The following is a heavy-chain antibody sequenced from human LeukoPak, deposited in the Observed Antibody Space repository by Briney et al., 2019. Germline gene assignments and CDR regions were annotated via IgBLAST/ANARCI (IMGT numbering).Heavy chain of an antibody. D-gene: IGHD4-17*01. Sequence: PSETLSLTCTVSGGSINSYYWSWIRQSPGKGLEWIGYIYYSGTTNYNPSLKSRVTISVDTSKNQFSLQLRSVTAADTAVYYCAREDPQTTVPEGMDVWGQGTTVTVSS. J-gene: IGHJ6*02. CDR1: GGSINSYY. V-gene: IGHV4-59*01. CDR3: AREDPQTTVPEGMDV. CDR2: IYYSGTT.